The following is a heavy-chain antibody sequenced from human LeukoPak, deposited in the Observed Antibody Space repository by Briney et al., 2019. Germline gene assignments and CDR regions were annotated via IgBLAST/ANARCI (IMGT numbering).Heavy chain of an antibody. CDR3: VKDTGKVGLANHSLNS. CDR1: GFTFDDYT. V-gene: IGHV3-43*01. D-gene: IGHD1-26*01. Sequence: GGSLRLSCAASGFTFDDYTMYWVRQAPGKGLEWVSLISWDGRDTKYADSVKGRFTTSRDNNKNSLYLQMSSLRLEDSALYYCVKDTGKVGLANHSLNSWGQGPLSPSPQ. CDR2: ISWDGRDT. J-gene: IGHJ4*02.